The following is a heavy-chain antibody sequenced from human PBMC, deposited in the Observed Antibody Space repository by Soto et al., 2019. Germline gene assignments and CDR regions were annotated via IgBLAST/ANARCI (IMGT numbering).Heavy chain of an antibody. Sequence: EVQLVESGGGLVQPGGSLRLSCAASGFTFSSDWMHWVRQAPGKGLVWVSRIKSDGSSTSYAESVKGRFTISRDNAKNTLYLQMNSLRVEDTAVYFCAREASGSYHFDYWGQGTLVTVSS. CDR1: GFTFSSDW. D-gene: IGHD1-26*01. CDR3: AREASGSYHFDY. V-gene: IGHV3-74*01. J-gene: IGHJ4*02. CDR2: IKSDGSST.